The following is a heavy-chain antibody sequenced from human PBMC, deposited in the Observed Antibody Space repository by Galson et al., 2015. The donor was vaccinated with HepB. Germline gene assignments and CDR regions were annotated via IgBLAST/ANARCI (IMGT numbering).Heavy chain of an antibody. Sequence: SLRLSCAASGFTFSRFPMHWVRQAPGKGLEWVAVILFDGRNKYKADSVKGRFTIPRDNSKNTLYLRMNSLRAEDTALYYCAKDPYLYSALAGTMAGFDYWGQGTLVSVSS. V-gene: IGHV3-30*04. CDR3: AKDPYLYSALAGTMAGFDY. CDR1: GFTFSRFP. J-gene: IGHJ4*02. D-gene: IGHD6-19*01. CDR2: ILFDGRNK.